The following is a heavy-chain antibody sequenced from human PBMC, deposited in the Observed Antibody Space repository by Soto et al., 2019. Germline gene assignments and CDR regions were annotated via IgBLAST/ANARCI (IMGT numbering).Heavy chain of an antibody. Sequence: GGSLRLSCAASGFTFGSYAMSWVGQGPGKGLEWVSAISGSGGSTYYADSVKGRFTISRDNSKNTLYLQMNSLRAADTAVYYCAKHGDSSGGRGYNWFDPWGQGTLVTVSS. CDR3: AKHGDSSGGRGYNWFDP. CDR2: ISGSGGST. D-gene: IGHD6-19*01. J-gene: IGHJ5*02. V-gene: IGHV3-23*01. CDR1: GFTFGSYA.